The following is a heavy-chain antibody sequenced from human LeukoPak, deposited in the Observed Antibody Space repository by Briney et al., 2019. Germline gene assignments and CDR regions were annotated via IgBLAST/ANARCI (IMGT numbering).Heavy chain of an antibody. V-gene: IGHV5-51*01. CDR2: ILPGDSDA. J-gene: IGHJ4*02. CDR3: ARWYYYDSSGYYLDY. CDR1: GYSFTSYW. D-gene: IGHD3-22*01. Sequence: GESLKISCKGSGYSFTSYWIGWVRQMPGKGLEWMGIILPGDSDARYSPSFQGQVTISADKSITTAYLQWNTLKASDTAMYYCARWYYYDSSGYYLDYWGQGTLVTVSS.